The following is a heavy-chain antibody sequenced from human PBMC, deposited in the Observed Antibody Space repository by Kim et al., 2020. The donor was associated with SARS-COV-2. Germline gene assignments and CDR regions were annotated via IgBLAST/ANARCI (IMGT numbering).Heavy chain of an antibody. CDR1: GLTFGSYA. V-gene: IGHV3-23*01. Sequence: GGSLRLSCAASGLTFGSYAMIWVRQAPGKGLEWVSIISGTGGATDYADSVKGRFTISRDNSKNTLYLQMNSLRAEDTAVYYCAKGRELYYYGLGSAFDTWGQGTLVTVSS. CDR3: AKGRELYYYGLGSAFDT. D-gene: IGHD3-10*01. J-gene: IGHJ4*02. CDR2: ISGTGGAT.